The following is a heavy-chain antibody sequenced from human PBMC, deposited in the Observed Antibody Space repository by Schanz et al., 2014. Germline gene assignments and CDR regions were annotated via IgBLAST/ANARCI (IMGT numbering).Heavy chain of an antibody. CDR1: GFTFNSYA. CDR3: ARDLEGYDGGGGGFDP. CDR2: ISHSGGSK. D-gene: IGHD2-21*01. Sequence: DVQLLESGGGLVQPGGSLRLSCAASGFTFNSYAMTWVRQAPGKGLEWVSSISHSGGSKYYADSVKGRFTISRDNSENTLYLQMSSLSADDTAVFYCARDLEGYDGGGGGFDPWGQGTLVTVSS. V-gene: IGHV3-23*01. J-gene: IGHJ5*02.